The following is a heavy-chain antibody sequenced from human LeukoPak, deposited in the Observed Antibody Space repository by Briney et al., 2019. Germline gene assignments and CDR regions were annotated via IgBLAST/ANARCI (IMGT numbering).Heavy chain of an antibody. CDR3: ARSHYYDSSGSQNNWFDP. CDR1: GGSFSGYY. J-gene: IGHJ5*02. Sequence: PSETLSLTCALYGGSFSGYYWSWIRQPPGKGLEWIGEINHSGSTNYNPSLKSRVTISVDTSKNQFSLKLSSVTAADTAVYYCARSHYYDSSGSQNNWFDPWGQGTLVTVSS. V-gene: IGHV4-34*01. D-gene: IGHD3-22*01. CDR2: INHSGST.